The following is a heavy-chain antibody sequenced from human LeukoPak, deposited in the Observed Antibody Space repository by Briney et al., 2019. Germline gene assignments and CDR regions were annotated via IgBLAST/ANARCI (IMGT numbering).Heavy chain of an antibody. V-gene: IGHV3-9*01. J-gene: IGHJ3*02. CDR1: GFTFDDYA. D-gene: IGHD5-18*01. CDR3: AKDMMRYSCRAFDI. CDR2: ISWNSGTM. Sequence: GRSLRLSCAASGFTFDDYAMHWVRQAPGEGLEWVSGISWNSGTMGYADSVKGRFTISRDNAKNSLYLQMNSLRAEDTAFYFCAKDMMRYSCRAFDIWGQGTMVTVSS.